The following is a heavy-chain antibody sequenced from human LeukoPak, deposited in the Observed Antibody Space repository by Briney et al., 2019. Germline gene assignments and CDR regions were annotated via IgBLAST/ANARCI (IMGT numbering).Heavy chain of an antibody. V-gene: IGHV1-69*13. CDR2: IIPIFGTA. CDR3: ARGPGALYSSSWTTFLRYYGMDV. J-gene: IGHJ6*02. Sequence: ASVKVSCKASGGTFSSYAISWVRQAPGQGLEWMGGIIPIFGTANYAQKFQGRVTITADESTSTAYMELGSLRSEDTAVYYCARGPGALYSSSWTTFLRYYGMDVWGQGTTVTVSS. D-gene: IGHD6-13*01. CDR1: GGTFSSYA.